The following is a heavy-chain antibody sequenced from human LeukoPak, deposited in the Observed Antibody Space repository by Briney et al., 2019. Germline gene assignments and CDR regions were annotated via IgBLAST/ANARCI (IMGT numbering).Heavy chain of an antibody. V-gene: IGHV3-21*01. CDR2: ISISGTYI. Sequence: GGSLRLSCAASGXTFSSYSMNWVRQAPGKGLEWVSSISISGTYIYYADSVKGRFTISRDNAKNSLYLQMNSLRAEDTAAYYCARDFGSGSLDCWGQGTLVTVSS. J-gene: IGHJ4*02. D-gene: IGHD3-10*01. CDR1: GXTFSSYS. CDR3: ARDFGSGSLDC.